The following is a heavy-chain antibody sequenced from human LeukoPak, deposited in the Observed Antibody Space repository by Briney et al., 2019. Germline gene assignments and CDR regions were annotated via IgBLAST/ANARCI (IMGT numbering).Heavy chain of an antibody. J-gene: IGHJ5*02. D-gene: IGHD3-10*01. CDR1: GGSISSSSYY. CDR3: ASVDSTPPTIWFGELLRRNWFDP. CDR2: IYYSGST. V-gene: IGHV4-39*01. Sequence: PSETLSLTCTVSGGSISSSSYYWGWIRQPPGKGLEWIGSIYYSGSTYYNPSLKSRVTISVDTSKIQISLKLSSVTAADTAVYYCASVDSTPPTIWFGELLRRNWFDPWGQGTLVTVSS.